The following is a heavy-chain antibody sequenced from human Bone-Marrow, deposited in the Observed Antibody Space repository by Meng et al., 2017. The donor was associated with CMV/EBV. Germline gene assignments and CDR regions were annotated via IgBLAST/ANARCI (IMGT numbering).Heavy chain of an antibody. CDR2: ISSSSSYI. CDR3: ARVTTLWFGELLVSPFDY. V-gene: IGHV3-21*01. CDR1: GFTFSSYS. Sequence: GESLKISCAASGFTFSSYSMNWVRQAPGKGLEWVSSISSSSSYIYYADSVKGRFTISRDNAKNSLYLQMNSLRAEDTAVYYCARVTTLWFGELLVSPFDYWGQGTLVTVSS. J-gene: IGHJ4*02. D-gene: IGHD3-10*01.